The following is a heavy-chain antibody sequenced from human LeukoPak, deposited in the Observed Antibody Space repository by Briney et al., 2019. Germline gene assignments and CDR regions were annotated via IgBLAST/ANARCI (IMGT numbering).Heavy chain of an antibody. CDR3: TRDLGYSDSWYSYYFDY. CDR1: GYSFTNYA. J-gene: IGHJ4*02. Sequence: ASVKVSCMASGYSFTNYAMNWVRQAPGQGLEWMGWINPNSGGTNYAQKFQGGVTMTRDTSISTAYMELSRLRSDDTAVYYCTRDLGYSDSWYSYYFDYWGQGTLVTVSS. CDR2: INPNSGGT. V-gene: IGHV1-2*02. D-gene: IGHD6-13*01.